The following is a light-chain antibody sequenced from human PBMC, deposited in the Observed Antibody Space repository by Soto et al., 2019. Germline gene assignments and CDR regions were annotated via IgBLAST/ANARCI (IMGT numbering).Light chain of an antibody. CDR3: SSYTSSSSWV. Sequence: QSALTQPASVSGSPGQSITISCTGTSSDVGGYNYVSWYQQHPGKAPKLMIYEVSNRPSGVSNRLSGSKSGNTASLTISGLQAEDEADYYCSSYTSSSSWVFGRGTKLAVL. CDR1: SSDVGGYNY. J-gene: IGLJ3*02. CDR2: EVS. V-gene: IGLV2-14*01.